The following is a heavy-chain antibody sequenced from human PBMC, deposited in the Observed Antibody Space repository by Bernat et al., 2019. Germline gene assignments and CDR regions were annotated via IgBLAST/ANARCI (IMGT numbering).Heavy chain of an antibody. V-gene: IGHV3-21*01. J-gene: IGHJ6*01. Sequence: CAASGFTFSTYSMNWVRQAPGKGLELFSSISSSSTYIYYADSVRGRFTISRDNAKNSLFLQMNSLGAEDTAVYYCARDAQVGVAAPGMLAMDVGGQGTTV. CDR1: GFTFSTYS. D-gene: IGHD6-13*01. CDR2: ISSSSTYI. CDR3: ARDAQVGVAAPGMLAMDV.